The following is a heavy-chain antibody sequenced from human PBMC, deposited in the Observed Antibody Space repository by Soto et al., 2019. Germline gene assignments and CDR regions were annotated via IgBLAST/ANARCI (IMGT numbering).Heavy chain of an antibody. CDR1: AASFSKYY. CDR3: ASVTFGGVVLAH. J-gene: IGHJ4*02. Sequence: PSETLSLTCTVSAASFSKYYWSWIRQPPGKGLEVIGYIYFNGNTNYNPSLKRRVTISIDTSKKQISLNLTSVTDADTAVYYCASVTFGGVVLAHWGQGTLVTVSS. D-gene: IGHD3-16*01. V-gene: IGHV4-59*01. CDR2: IYFNGNT.